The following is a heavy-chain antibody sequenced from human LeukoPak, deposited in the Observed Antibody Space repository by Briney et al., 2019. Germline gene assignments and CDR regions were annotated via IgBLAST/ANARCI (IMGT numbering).Heavy chain of an antibody. Sequence: WETQSLICTVSSGAINSNTLYWGWVRQTQGRGLEWLGSLYYSGSTYYNPSLKSRIAISVDTSKNHFSLKMRSVTAADTAVYYCARRSDSGSDDGEDYFDNWGQGTLVTVSS. CDR3: ARRSDSGSDDGEDYFDN. CDR2: LYYSGST. V-gene: IGHV4-39*02. J-gene: IGHJ4*02. CDR1: SGAINSNTLY. D-gene: IGHD1-26*01.